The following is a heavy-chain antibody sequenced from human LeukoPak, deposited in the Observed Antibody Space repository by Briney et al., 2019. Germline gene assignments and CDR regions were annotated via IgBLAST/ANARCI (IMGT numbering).Heavy chain of an antibody. CDR2: ISSSGSII. CDR1: AFTFSSYE. V-gene: IGHV3-48*03. Sequence: GGSLRLSCAASAFTFSSYELNWVRQAPGKGLEWISYISSSGSIINYADSVKGRFTISRDNAKNSLYLQMNSLRAEDAAVYYCARGATRRSSGAFDIWGQGTMVTVSS. J-gene: IGHJ3*02. CDR3: ARGATRRSSGAFDI. D-gene: IGHD6-6*01.